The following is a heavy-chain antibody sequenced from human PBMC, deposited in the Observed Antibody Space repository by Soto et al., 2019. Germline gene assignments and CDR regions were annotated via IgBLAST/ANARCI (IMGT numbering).Heavy chain of an antibody. V-gene: IGHV3-30*04. CDR1: GFTFSSYA. D-gene: IGHD6-25*01. CDR2: ISYDGSNK. Sequence: GGSLRLSCAASGFTFSSYAMHWVRQAPGKGLEWVAVISYDGSNKYYADSVKGRFTISRDNSKNTLYQQMNSLRAEDTAVYYCARDRRAARTGRPNYYYGMDVWGQGTTVTVSS. J-gene: IGHJ6*02. CDR3: ARDRRAARTGRPNYYYGMDV.